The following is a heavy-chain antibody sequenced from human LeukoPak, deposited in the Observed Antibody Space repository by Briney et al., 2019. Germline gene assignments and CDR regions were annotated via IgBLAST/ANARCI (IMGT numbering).Heavy chain of an antibody. J-gene: IGHJ4*02. D-gene: IGHD1-26*01. V-gene: IGHV4-39*01. CDR1: GGSISSSSYY. Sequence: PSETLSLTCTVSGGSISSSSYYWGWIRQPPGKGLEWIGSIYYSGSTYYNPSLKSRVTISVDTSKNQFSLKLSSVTAADTAVYYCAREATTERLADYWGQGTLVTVSS. CDR2: IYYSGST. CDR3: AREATTERLADY.